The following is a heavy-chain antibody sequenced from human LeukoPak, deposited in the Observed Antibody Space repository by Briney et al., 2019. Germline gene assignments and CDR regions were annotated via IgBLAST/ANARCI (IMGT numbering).Heavy chain of an antibody. J-gene: IGHJ4*02. CDR2: INHSGST. V-gene: IGHV4-34*01. D-gene: IGHD3-10*01. CDR1: ADSISSYY. Sequence: SETLSLTCTVSADSISSYYCSWIRQPPGKGLEWIGEINHSGSTNYNPSLKSRVTISVDTSKNQFSLKLSSVTAADTAVYYCAREGRYYGSGSYRGNDYWGQGTLVTVSS. CDR3: AREGRYYGSGSYRGNDY.